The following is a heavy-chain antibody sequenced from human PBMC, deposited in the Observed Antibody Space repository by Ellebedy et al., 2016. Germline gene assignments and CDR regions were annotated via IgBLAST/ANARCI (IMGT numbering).Heavy chain of an antibody. CDR2: INPNSGGT. J-gene: IGHJ4*02. D-gene: IGHD2-2*01. CDR3: ARGVVVGDPIDY. V-gene: IGHV1-2*02. Sequence: ASVKVSXXASGYTFTSYGISWVRQAPGQGLEWMGWINPNSGGTNYAQKFQGRVTMTRDTSISTAYMELSRLRSDDTAVYYCARGVVVGDPIDYWGQGTLVTVSS. CDR1: GYTFTSYG.